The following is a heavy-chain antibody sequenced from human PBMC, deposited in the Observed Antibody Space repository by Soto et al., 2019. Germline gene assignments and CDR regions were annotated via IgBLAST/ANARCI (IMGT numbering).Heavy chain of an antibody. CDR3: IRDNPSALAY. V-gene: IGHV3-48*01. Sequence: VRQPPGKGLEWLSYISRRSSTYYADSVKGRFTISRDSAKNSLYLQMNSLRAFFFHVEYCIRDNPSALAYWVKGT. CDR2: ISRRSST. J-gene: IGHJ4*02. D-gene: IGHD1-20*01.